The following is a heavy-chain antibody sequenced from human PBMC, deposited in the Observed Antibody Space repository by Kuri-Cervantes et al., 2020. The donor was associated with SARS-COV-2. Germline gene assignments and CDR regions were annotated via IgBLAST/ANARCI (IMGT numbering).Heavy chain of an antibody. CDR2: IDRSDSYT. D-gene: IGHD3-3*01. V-gene: IGHV5-10-1*01. Sequence: KVFCKGSGYSFTNYWITWMRQMRGKRLEWMGRIDRSDSYTNYSQSSQGNITITADKSMATAYLQWSSLKSSDTDMYYCARHGWSASGARYNSYYRLDAWGQGTTVTVSS. J-gene: IGHJ6*02. CDR1: GYSFTNYW. CDR3: ARHGWSASGARYNSYYRLDA.